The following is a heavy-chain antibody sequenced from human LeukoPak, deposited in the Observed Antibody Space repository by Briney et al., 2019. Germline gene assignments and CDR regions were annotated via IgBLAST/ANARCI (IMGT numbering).Heavy chain of an antibody. CDR1: GYTFTSYG. Sequence: ASVKVSCKASGYTFTSYGISWVRQAPGQGLEWMGWISAYNGNTNYAQKLQGRVTMTTDTSTSTAYMELRSLRPDDTAVYFCVRGAPYCDKSACSSPGHHWGQGTLVTVSS. D-gene: IGHD2-21*01. CDR2: ISAYNGNT. CDR3: VRGAPYCDKSACSSPGHH. J-gene: IGHJ4*02. V-gene: IGHV1-18*01.